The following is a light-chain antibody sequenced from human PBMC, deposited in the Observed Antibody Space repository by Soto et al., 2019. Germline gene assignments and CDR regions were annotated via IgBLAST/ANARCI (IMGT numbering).Light chain of an antibody. Sequence: ALTQPASLSGSPGQSITISCTGTSSDIGAYDYVSWFQQHPGKAPKLMISEVNNRPSGVSNRFSGSKSGNTAYLTISGLQVEDEAEYFCLSFTTTSTHVFGTGTKVTVL. V-gene: IGLV2-14*01. J-gene: IGLJ1*01. CDR2: EVN. CDR1: SSDIGAYDY. CDR3: LSFTTTSTHV.